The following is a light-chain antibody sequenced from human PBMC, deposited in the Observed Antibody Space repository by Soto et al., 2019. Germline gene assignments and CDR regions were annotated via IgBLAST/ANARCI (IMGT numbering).Light chain of an antibody. CDR1: SGHSSYI. Sequence: QSVLTQSSSASASPGSSVKLTCTLSSGHSSYIIAWHQQQPGKAPRYLMKLEGSGSYNKGSGVPDRFSGSSSGADRYLTISNLQFEDEADYYCETWDSNTRVFGTGTKVTVL. V-gene: IGLV4-60*02. J-gene: IGLJ1*01. CDR3: ETWDSNTRV. CDR2: LEGSGSY.